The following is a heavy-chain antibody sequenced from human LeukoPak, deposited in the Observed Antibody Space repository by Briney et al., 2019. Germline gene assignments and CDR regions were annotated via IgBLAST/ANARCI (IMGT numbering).Heavy chain of an antibody. J-gene: IGHJ4*02. D-gene: IGHD3-22*01. CDR1: GFTFSIYS. CDR3: ARDSEAYYDSSGYSDY. Sequence: GGSLRLSCVASGFTFSIYSMSWVRQAPGKGLEWVSNIDSGGRTYFGDSVKGRFTISRDNSKNTLYLQMNSLRAEDTAVYYCARDSEAYYDSSGYSDYWGQGTLVTVSS. CDR2: IDSGGRT. V-gene: IGHV3-66*02.